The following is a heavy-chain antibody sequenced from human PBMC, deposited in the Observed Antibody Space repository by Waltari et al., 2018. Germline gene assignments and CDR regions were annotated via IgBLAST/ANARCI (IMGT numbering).Heavy chain of an antibody. CDR2: ISWNGGTI. CDR1: GFTFDDFA. Sequence: EVQLVESGGGLVQPGGSLRLSCAASGFTFDDFAMNWVRLVAGRGLEWVSAISWNGGTIAYADSVKGRFTISRDNTKSSLHLQMHSLRTEDTAVYYCAKDMRLRGILITSVDFWGQGIPVTVSS. D-gene: IGHD3-10*01. J-gene: IGHJ4*02. CDR3: AKDMRLRGILITSVDF. V-gene: IGHV3-9*01.